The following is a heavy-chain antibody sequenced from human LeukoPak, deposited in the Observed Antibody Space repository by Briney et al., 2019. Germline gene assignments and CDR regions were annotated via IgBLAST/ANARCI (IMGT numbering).Heavy chain of an antibody. Sequence: GGSLRLSCAASGFTFSSYSMNWVRQAPGKGLEWVSFISTSSSYIHNADSVKGRFTISRDNAENSLYLQMNSLRAEDTAVYYCARAAIAAARIYYYMDVWGRGTTVTVSS. CDR1: GFTFSSYS. V-gene: IGHV3-21*01. CDR3: ARAAIAAARIYYYMDV. D-gene: IGHD6-13*01. J-gene: IGHJ6*03. CDR2: ISTSSSYI.